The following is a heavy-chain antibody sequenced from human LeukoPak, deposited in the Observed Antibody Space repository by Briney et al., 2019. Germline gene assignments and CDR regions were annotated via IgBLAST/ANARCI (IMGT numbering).Heavy chain of an antibody. D-gene: IGHD3-10*01. CDR1: GGSISNYY. V-gene: IGHV4-59*01. CDR3: ARVEEGYGSGRRENYYYYYMDV. Sequence: SETLSLTCSVSGGSISNYYWSWIRQPPGKGLEWIGYIHYSGSTNYNRSLKSRVTISVDTSKNQFSLKLSSVTAADTAVYYCARVEEGYGSGRRENYYYYYMDVWGQGTLVTVSS. CDR2: IHYSGST. J-gene: IGHJ6*03.